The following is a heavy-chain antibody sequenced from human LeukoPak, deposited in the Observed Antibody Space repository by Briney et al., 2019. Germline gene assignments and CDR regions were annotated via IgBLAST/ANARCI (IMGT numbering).Heavy chain of an antibody. Sequence: SETLSLTCTVSGGSISNYYWSWIRQPAGKGLEWIGPIYTSGSTNYNPSLKSRVTMSVDTSKNQFSLQLNSVTPEDTAVYYCARGYGSYYDNTFDIWGQGTMVTVSS. CDR1: GGSISNYY. CDR3: ARGYGSYYDNTFDI. CDR2: IYTSGST. J-gene: IGHJ3*02. D-gene: IGHD3-22*01. V-gene: IGHV4-4*07.